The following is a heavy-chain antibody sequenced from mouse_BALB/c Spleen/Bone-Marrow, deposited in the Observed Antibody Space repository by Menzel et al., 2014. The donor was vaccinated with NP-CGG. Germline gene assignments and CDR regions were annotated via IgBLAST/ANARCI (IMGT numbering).Heavy chain of an antibody. CDR2: INPGSGGT. Sequence: VKLQESGAELVRPGTSVKVSCKASGYAFTNYLIEWVKQRPGQGLEWIGVINPGSGGTNYNEKFKGKATLTADKSSSTACMQLSSLASDDSAVYFCAREKGKDAMDYWGQGTSVTVSS. J-gene: IGHJ4*01. CDR1: GYAFTNYL. V-gene: IGHV1-54*01. D-gene: IGHD2-1*01. CDR3: AREKGKDAMDY.